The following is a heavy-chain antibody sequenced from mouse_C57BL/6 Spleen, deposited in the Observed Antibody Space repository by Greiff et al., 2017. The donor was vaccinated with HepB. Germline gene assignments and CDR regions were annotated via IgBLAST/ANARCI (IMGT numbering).Heavy chain of an antibody. D-gene: IGHD2-2*01. J-gene: IGHJ2*01. Sequence: QVQLKESGAELVRPGASVTLSCKASGYTFTDYEMHWVKQTPVHGLEWIGAIDPETGGTAYNQKFKGKAILTADKASSTAYMALRSLTSEDSAVYYCTLMVTTNYWGQGTTLTVSS. CDR2: IDPETGGT. CDR1: GYTFTDYE. CDR3: TLMVTTNY. V-gene: IGHV1-15*01.